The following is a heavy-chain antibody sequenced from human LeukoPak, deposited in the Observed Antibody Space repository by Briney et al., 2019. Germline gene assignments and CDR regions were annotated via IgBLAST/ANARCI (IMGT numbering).Heavy chain of an antibody. CDR2: TRSKIYSGTT. D-gene: IGHD2-15*01. CDR1: GFTFGDHA. CDR3: AREFCSGGSCYFVFDC. V-gene: IGHV3-49*04. Sequence: GGSLRLSCTGSGFTFGDHAMSWVRQAPGKGLEWVGFTRSKIYSGTTEYAASVKGRFTISRDDSKSIAYLQMDSLKTKDTAVYYCAREFCSGGSCYFVFDCWGQGTLVTVSS. J-gene: IGHJ4*02.